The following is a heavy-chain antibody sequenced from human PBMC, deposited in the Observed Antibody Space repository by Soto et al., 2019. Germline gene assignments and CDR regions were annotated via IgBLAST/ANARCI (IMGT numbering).Heavy chain of an antibody. V-gene: IGHV1-2*04. D-gene: IGHD3-9*01. CDR3: ARGLEYDILTGYAGPFDF. Sequence: GASVKVSCKASGYTFTGYYMHWVRQAPGQGLEWMGWINPNSGGTNYAQKFQGWVTMTRDTSISTAYMELSRLRSDDTAVYYCARGLEYDILTGYAGPFDFWGQGILVTVSS. J-gene: IGHJ4*02. CDR1: GYTFTGYY. CDR2: INPNSGGT.